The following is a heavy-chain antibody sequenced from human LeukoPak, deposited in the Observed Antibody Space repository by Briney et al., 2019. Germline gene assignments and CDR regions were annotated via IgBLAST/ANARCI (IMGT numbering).Heavy chain of an antibody. CDR3: TTDVAVAAPRDY. J-gene: IGHJ4*02. D-gene: IGHD6-19*01. CDR2: IKSKTDGGTT. CDR1: GFTFSNAW. Sequence: GGSLRLSCAASGFTFSNAWMSWVRQAPGRGLEWVGRIKSKTDGGTTDYAAPVKGRFTISRDDSKNTLYLQMNSLKTEDTAVYYCTTDVAVAAPRDYWGQGTLVTVSS. V-gene: IGHV3-15*01.